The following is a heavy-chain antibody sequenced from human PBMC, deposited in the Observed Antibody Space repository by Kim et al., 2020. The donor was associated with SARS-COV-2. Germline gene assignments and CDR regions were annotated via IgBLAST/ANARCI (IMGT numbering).Heavy chain of an antibody. CDR2: VYHGGTT. Sequence: SETLSLTCTVSGYSFSSPYSFTSAYYWGWIRQPPGKGLEWIGSVYHGGTTYYNPSLDNRVTISGATSNNQFSLRLSSVTAADTAVYYCARGALVATHFDFGGQGTLVSVSS. J-gene: IGHJ4*02. V-gene: IGHV4-38-2*02. CDR1: GYSFSSPYSFTSAYY. D-gene: IGHD5-12*01. CDR3: ARGALVATHFDF.